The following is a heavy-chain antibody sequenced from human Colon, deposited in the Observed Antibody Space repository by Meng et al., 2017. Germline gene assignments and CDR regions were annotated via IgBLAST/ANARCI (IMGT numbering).Heavy chain of an antibody. J-gene: IGHJ4*02. V-gene: IGHV4-39*07. Sequence: QLPQQGAGPGLVKASETLVFACSGSGSMAGSGYSHWGRSRQPPGKGMEWIGSHYYSGSTYYNPFLMSRVTTSVDASKRQFSLKLTSVTAADTAVYYCARAPDYWGQGTLVTVSS. CDR1: GSMAGSGYSH. CDR3: ARAPDY. CDR2: HYYSGST.